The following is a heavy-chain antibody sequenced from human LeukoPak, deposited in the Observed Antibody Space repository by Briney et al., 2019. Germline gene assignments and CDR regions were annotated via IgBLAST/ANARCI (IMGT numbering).Heavy chain of an antibody. D-gene: IGHD3-9*01. J-gene: IGHJ5*02. CDR1: GGSISIHY. Sequence: SETLSLTCTVSGGSISIHYWSCMRQPPGKGLEWIGYIYYRGSTNYNPSLKSPVTLSVDTSKNQFSLKLSSVTAAGPAVYYLWRGAGIAARLQTTGRYFDWLLPNWFDRWGQGSLVTVSS. CDR3: WRGAGIAARLQTTGRYFDWLLPNWFDR. V-gene: IGHV4-59*11. CDR2: IYYRGST.